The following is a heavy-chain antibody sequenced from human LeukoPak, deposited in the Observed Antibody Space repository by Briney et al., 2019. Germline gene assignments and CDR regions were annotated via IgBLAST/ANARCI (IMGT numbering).Heavy chain of an antibody. Sequence: ASVKVSCKASGYTFTSYGISWVRQAPGQGLEWMGWISAYNGNTNYAQKLQGRVTMTTDTSTGTAYMELRSLRSDDTAVYYCARLGYCSSTSCRRFDPWGQGTLVTVSS. CDR3: ARLGYCSSTSCRRFDP. CDR2: ISAYNGNT. V-gene: IGHV1-18*04. J-gene: IGHJ5*02. D-gene: IGHD2-2*01. CDR1: GYTFTSYG.